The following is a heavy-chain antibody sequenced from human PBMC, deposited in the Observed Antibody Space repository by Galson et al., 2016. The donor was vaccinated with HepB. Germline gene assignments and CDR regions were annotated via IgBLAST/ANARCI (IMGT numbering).Heavy chain of an antibody. CDR2: TRNRARSYTT. V-gene: IGHV3-72*01. CDR1: GFTLSDYY. CDR3: ARTGLGDFDY. Sequence: SLRLSCAASGFTLSDYYMDRVRQAPGKGLEWVGRTRNRARSYTTDYGASVKGRFSISRDNSKRSVYLQMNGLKPEDTAVYYCARTGLGDFDYWGRGTLVTVSS. J-gene: IGHJ4*02. D-gene: IGHD5/OR15-5a*01.